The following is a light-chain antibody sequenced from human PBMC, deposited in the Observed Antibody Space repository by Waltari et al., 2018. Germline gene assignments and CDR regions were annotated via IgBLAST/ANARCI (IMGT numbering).Light chain of an antibody. J-gene: IGKJ1*01. Sequence: EIVLTQSPGSLSSSPGERVTLSCRASQSVSRALSWYQQKPGQAPRLLIFGASNRATGITDRFSGSVSETNFSLTISRLEPEEFAVYYCQHYVRLPATFGRGSKVEIK. CDR1: QSVSRAL. CDR3: QHYVRLPAT. CDR2: GAS. V-gene: IGKV3-20*01.